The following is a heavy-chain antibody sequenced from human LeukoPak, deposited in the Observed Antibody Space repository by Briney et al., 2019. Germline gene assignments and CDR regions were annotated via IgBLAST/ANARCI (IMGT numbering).Heavy chain of an antibody. CDR1: GGSISSYY. D-gene: IGHD5-24*01. Sequence: SETLSLTCTVSGGSISSYYWSWIRRPPGKGLEWIGYIYHSGSTYYNPSLKSRVTISVDRSKNQFSLKLSSVTAADTAVYYCARGRGEMATMNYFDYWGQGTLVTVSS. CDR2: IYHSGST. V-gene: IGHV4-59*12. CDR3: ARGRGEMATMNYFDY. J-gene: IGHJ4*02.